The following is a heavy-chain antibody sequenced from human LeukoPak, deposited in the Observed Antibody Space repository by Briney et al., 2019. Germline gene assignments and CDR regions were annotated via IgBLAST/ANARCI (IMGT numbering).Heavy chain of an antibody. D-gene: IGHD3-22*01. CDR1: GGTFSSYA. V-gene: IGHV1-69*13. CDR3: ARGYYYDSSGYYSETYYFDY. CDR2: IIPIFGTA. J-gene: IGHJ4*02. Sequence: GASVKVSCKASGGTFSSYAISWVRQAPGQGLEWMGGIIPIFGTANYAQKFQGRVTITAAESTSTAYMELSSLRSEDTAVYYCARGYYYDSSGYYSETYYFDYWGQGTLVTVSS.